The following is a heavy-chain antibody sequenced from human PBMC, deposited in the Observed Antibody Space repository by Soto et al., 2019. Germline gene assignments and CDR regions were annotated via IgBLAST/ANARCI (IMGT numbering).Heavy chain of an antibody. CDR2: IIPIFGTA. Sequence: SVKVSCKASGGTFSSYAISWVRQAPGQGLEWMGAIIPIFGTANYAQKFQGRVTITADESTSTAYMELSSLRSEDTAVHYCARGGRSVRYYFDYWGQGTLVTVSS. J-gene: IGHJ4*02. V-gene: IGHV1-69*13. CDR3: ARGGRSVRYYFDY. CDR1: GGTFSSYA.